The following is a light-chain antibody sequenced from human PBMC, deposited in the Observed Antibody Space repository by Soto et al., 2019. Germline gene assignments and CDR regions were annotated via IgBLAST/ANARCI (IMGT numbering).Light chain of an antibody. CDR3: XXXGSSPIFT. J-gene: IGKJ3*01. CDR2: GAS. CDR1: HSVSSSY. Sequence: EIVLTQSPGTLSLSPGERATLSCRASHSVSSSYLAWYQQKPGQAPRLLIYGASSRATGIPDRFSGSGSGTDFTLTISRLEPEDFAXXYXXXXGSSPIFTFGPGTKVDIK. V-gene: IGKV3-20*01.